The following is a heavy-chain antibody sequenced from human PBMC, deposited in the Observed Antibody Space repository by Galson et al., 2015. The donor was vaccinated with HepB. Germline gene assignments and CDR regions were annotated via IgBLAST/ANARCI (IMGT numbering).Heavy chain of an antibody. V-gene: IGHV1-18*04. J-gene: IGHJ5*02. CDR2: ISAYNGNT. CDR3: ARGGYCSSTSCYTGGGWFDP. Sequence: SVKVSCKAPGYTFTSYGISWVRQAPGQGLEWMGWISAYNGNTNYAQKLQGRVTMTTDTSTSTAYMELRSLRSDDTAVYYCARGGYCSSTSCYTGGGWFDPWGQGALVTVSS. CDR1: GYTFTSYG. D-gene: IGHD2-2*02.